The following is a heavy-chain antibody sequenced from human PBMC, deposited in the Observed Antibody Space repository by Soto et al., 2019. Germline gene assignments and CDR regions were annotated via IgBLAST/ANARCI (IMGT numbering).Heavy chain of an antibody. CDR2: ISSSGDAT. Sequence: GSLRLSCAASGFTFSTYAMTWVRQAPGKGLEWVSIISSSGDATYYLDSVKGRFTISRDNSRNTLNLQMNSLRAEDTAVYYCAKNGDFWSWGMDVWGQGTTLTVSS. CDR3: AKNGDFWSWGMDV. CDR1: GFTFSTYA. V-gene: IGHV3-23*01. D-gene: IGHD3-3*01. J-gene: IGHJ6*02.